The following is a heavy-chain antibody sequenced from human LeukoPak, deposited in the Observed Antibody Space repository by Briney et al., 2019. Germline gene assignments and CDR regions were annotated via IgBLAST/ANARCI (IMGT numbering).Heavy chain of an antibody. CDR3: ARERREGGSSWIGY. J-gene: IGHJ4*02. D-gene: IGHD6-13*01. V-gene: IGHV4-30-4*01. Sequence: SETLSLTCTVSGGSISSGDYYWSWIRQPPGKGLEWIGHIFYSGSTYYNPSLMRRLTISVDTSKNQFSLKLSSVTPADTAVYYCARERREGGSSWIGYWGRGTLVTVSS. CDR1: GGSISSGDYY. CDR2: IFYSGST.